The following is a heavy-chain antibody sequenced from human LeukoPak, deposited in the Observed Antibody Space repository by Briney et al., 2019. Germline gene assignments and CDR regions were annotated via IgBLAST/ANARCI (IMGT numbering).Heavy chain of an antibody. Sequence: SETLSLTCAVYGGSFSGYYWSWIRQPQGKGKEWIGEINHSGSTNYNPSLKSRVAISVDTSKNQFSLKLSSVTAADTAVYCCARARRLARPFDYWGQGTLVTVSS. J-gene: IGHJ4*02. CDR3: ARARRLARPFDY. CDR1: GGSFSGYY. D-gene: IGHD6-19*01. CDR2: INHSGST. V-gene: IGHV4-34*01.